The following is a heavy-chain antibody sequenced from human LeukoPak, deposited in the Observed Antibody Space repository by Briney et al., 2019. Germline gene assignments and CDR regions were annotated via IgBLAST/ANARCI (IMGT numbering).Heavy chain of an antibody. CDR1: GFTFSSYG. D-gene: IGHD2/OR15-2a*01. CDR2: ISYDGSNK. CDR3: AGVSPFQAFDI. J-gene: IGHJ3*02. Sequence: GRSLRLSCAASGFTFSSYGMHWVRQAPGKGLEWVAVISYDGSNKYYADSVKGRFTISRGNSKNTLYLQMNSLRAEDTAVYYCAGVSPFQAFDIWGQGTMVTVSS. V-gene: IGHV3-30*03.